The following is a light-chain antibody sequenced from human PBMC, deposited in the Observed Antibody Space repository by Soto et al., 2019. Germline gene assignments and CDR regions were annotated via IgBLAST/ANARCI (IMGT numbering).Light chain of an antibody. Sequence: DIQMTQSPSTLSASVGYRVTITCRASQSISSWLAWYQQKPGKAPKLLIYKASSLESGVPSRFSGSGSGTEFTLTTSSLQPDDFATYYCQQYNSYSWTFGQGTKVEIK. CDR3: QQYNSYSWT. J-gene: IGKJ1*01. CDR2: KAS. CDR1: QSISSW. V-gene: IGKV1-5*03.